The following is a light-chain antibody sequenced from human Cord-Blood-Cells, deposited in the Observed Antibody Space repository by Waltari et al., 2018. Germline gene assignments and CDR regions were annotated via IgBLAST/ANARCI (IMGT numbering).Light chain of an antibody. Sequence: QSALTQPASVSGSPGQSITISCTGTSSDVGGYNYVSWYHQHPGEAPKLMIYDVRNRLAGVSTRFSGTKSGNTAALTSSGLQAEGEADYYCSSYTSSSTRVFGGGTKLTVL. CDR3: SSYTSSSTRV. J-gene: IGLJ3*02. CDR1: SSDVGGYNY. V-gene: IGLV2-14*01. CDR2: DVR.